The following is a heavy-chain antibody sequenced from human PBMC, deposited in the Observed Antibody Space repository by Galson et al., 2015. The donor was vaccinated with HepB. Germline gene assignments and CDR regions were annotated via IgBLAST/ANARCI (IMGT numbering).Heavy chain of an antibody. V-gene: IGHV3-11*06. D-gene: IGHD3-22*01. CDR3: ARDPSVGGYFDY. Sequence: SLRLSCAASGFTFSDYYMSWIRQAPGKGLEWVSYISSSSSYTNYADSVKGRFTISRDNAKNSLYLQMNSLRAEDTAVYYCARDPSVGGYFDYWGQGTLVTVSS. CDR2: ISSSSSYT. J-gene: IGHJ4*02. CDR1: GFTFSDYY.